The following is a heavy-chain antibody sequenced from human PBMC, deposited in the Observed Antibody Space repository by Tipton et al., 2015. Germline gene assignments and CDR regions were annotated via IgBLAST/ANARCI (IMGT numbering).Heavy chain of an antibody. D-gene: IGHD3-10*01. Sequence: QLVQSGAEVKKPGASVKVSCKASGYTFSSYGISWVRQAPGQGLEWMGGIIPISGTSNYAQKLQGRVTMTTDTSTSTAYMELSSLTSEDTAVYYCARGHYVSRMDVWGQGTTVTVSS. CDR3: ARGHYVSRMDV. CDR1: GYTFSSYG. J-gene: IGHJ6*02. V-gene: IGHV1-18*01. CDR2: IIPISGTS.